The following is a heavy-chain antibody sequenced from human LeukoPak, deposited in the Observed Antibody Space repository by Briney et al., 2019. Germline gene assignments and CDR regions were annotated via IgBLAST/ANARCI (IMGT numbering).Heavy chain of an antibody. CDR2: IYYGGST. Sequence: PSETLSLTCTVSGGSISSGGYYWSWIRQHPGKGLEWIGYIYYGGSTYYNPSLKSRVTISVDTSKNQFSLKLSSVTAADTAMYYCARDSGSYGSVDYWGQGTLVTVSS. V-gene: IGHV4-31*03. CDR3: ARDSGSYGSVDY. J-gene: IGHJ4*02. CDR1: GGSISSGGYY. D-gene: IGHD1-26*01.